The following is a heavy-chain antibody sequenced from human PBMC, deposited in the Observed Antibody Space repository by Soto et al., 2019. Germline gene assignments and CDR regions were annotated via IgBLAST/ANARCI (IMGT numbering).Heavy chain of an antibody. CDR3: ARSKYSISSFEY. J-gene: IGHJ4*02. V-gene: IGHV2-5*02. CDR1: GFSLSTDDVG. D-gene: IGHD6-6*01. Sequence: SGPTAGEPTQTLTLTCTFSGFSLSTDDVGVGWIRQPPGKALDWLAVIYWDDDKRYSPSLKSRLTITKDTSKNQVLLTMTNMDPVDTATYFCARSKYSISSFEYWGQGALVTVSS. CDR2: IYWDDDK.